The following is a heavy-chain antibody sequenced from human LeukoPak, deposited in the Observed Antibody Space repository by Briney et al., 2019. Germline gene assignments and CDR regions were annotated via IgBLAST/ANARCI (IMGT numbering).Heavy chain of an antibody. J-gene: IGHJ3*02. CDR3: ARDKSSGWTFSLAFDI. CDR2: IYTSGST. V-gene: IGHV4-4*07. Sequence: SETLSLTCTVSGGSISSYYWSWIRQPAGKGLEWIGRIYTSGSTNYNPSLKSRVTMSEDTSKNQFSLKLSSVTAADTAVYYCARDKSSGWTFSLAFDIWGQGTMVTVSS. D-gene: IGHD6-19*01. CDR1: GGSISSYY.